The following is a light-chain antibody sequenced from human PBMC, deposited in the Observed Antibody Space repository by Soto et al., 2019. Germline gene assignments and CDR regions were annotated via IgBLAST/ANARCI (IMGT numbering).Light chain of an antibody. CDR2: DAY. CDR3: QQSYSIPVT. V-gene: IGKV1-39*01. J-gene: IGKJ4*01. Sequence: DIQMTQSPSSLSAFVGDRVTIPCRASQSISTLLNWYQQKPGQAPKLLITDAYTLRTGVSSRFSGSVSGTDFTLTISSLQPEDLAIYYCQQSYSIPVTFGGGTKVEI. CDR1: QSISTL.